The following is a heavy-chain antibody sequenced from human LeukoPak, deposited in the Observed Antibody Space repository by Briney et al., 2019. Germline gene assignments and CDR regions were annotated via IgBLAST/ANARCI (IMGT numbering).Heavy chain of an antibody. Sequence: SETLSLTCTVSGGSISSYYWSWIRQPPGKGLEWIGYINYSGSTNYNPSLKSRVTISVDTSKNQFSLKLSSVTAADTAVYYCARQRGYSGYVDYWGQGTLVTVSS. J-gene: IGHJ4*02. D-gene: IGHD5-12*01. CDR3: ARQRGYSGYVDY. V-gene: IGHV4-59*01. CDR1: GGSISSYY. CDR2: INYSGST.